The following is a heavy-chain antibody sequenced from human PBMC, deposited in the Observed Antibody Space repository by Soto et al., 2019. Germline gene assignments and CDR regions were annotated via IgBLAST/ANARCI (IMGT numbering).Heavy chain of an antibody. CDR2: ISVSGGST. CDR1: GFTFSSYA. V-gene: IGHV3-23*01. CDR3: AKAAGSDYYPVDY. Sequence: GGSLRLSCAASGFTFSSYAMSWFRQAPGKGLEWVSSISVSGGSTYYADSVKGRFTISRDNSKSTLFLHMNSLRAEATAVYHCAKAAGSDYYPVDYWGQGTLVTVSS. J-gene: IGHJ4*02. D-gene: IGHD3-22*01.